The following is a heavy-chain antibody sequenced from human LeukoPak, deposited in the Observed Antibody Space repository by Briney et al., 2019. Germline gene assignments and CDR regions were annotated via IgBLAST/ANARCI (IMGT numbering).Heavy chain of an antibody. V-gene: IGHV3-23*01. J-gene: IGHJ5*02. D-gene: IGHD2-8*02. CDR1: GFIFSSYA. CDR3: AKGGVTAEWFDP. CDR2: ISGSGGRT. Sequence: PGGSLRLSCTASGFIFSSYAMSWVRQPPGKGLEWVSTISGSGGRTYYADSVKGRFAISRDNSKNTLYLQMNSLRAEDTAVYYCAKGGVTAEWFDPWGQGTLVTVSS.